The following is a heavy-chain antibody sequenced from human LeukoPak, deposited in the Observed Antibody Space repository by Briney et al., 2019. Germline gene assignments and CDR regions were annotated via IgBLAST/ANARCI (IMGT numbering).Heavy chain of an antibody. D-gene: IGHD4-23*01. Sequence: SETLSLTCTVSGGSISSGGYYWSWIRQHPGKGLEWIGYIYYSGSTYYNPSPKSRVTISVDTSKNQFSLKLSSVTAADTAVYYCARAAYGGNSAEFLDYWGQGTLVTVSS. CDR1: GGSISSGGYY. J-gene: IGHJ4*02. V-gene: IGHV4-31*03. CDR3: ARAAYGGNSAEFLDY. CDR2: IYYSGST.